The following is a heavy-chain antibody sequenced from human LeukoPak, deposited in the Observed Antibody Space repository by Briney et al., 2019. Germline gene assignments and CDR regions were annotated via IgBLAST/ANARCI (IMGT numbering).Heavy chain of an antibody. CDR1: GFTFSSYA. Sequence: GGSLRLSCAASGFTFSSYAMSWVRQAPGKGLEWVSAISGSGGSTYYADSVKGRFTISRDNSKNTLYLQMNSLRAEDTAVYYCARDRFSGTTIYYGMDVWGQGTTVTVSS. CDR3: ARDRFSGTTIYYGMDV. V-gene: IGHV3-23*01. CDR2: ISGSGGST. J-gene: IGHJ6*02. D-gene: IGHD1-7*01.